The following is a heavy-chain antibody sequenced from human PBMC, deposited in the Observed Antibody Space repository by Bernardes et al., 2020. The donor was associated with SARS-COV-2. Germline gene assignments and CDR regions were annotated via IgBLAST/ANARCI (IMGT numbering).Heavy chain of an antibody. V-gene: IGHV3-23*01. D-gene: IGHD4-17*01. CDR1: GFTFRSYA. J-gene: IGHJ4*02. CDR2: ISDSGGST. Sequence: GSLSLSCAASGFTFRSYAMTWVRQAPGKGLEWVSTISDSGGSTYYADSVKGRFTISRDNSKNSLYLQMNTLRAEDTAVYYCAKDWVDEYGGIDYWGQGTLVTVSS. CDR3: AKDWVDEYGGIDY.